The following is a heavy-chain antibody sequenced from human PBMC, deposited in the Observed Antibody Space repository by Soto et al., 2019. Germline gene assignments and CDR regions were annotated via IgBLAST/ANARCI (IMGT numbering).Heavy chain of an antibody. D-gene: IGHD3-10*01. J-gene: IGHJ5*02. Sequence: SVKVSCKASGGTFSSYAISWVRQAPGQGLEWMGGIIPIFGTANYAQKFQGRVTITADESTSTAYMELSSLRSEDTAVYYCARDPGGNYYGSGSYPPAAYNWFDPWGQGTPVTVSS. CDR1: GGTFSSYA. CDR3: ARDPGGNYYGSGSYPPAAYNWFDP. V-gene: IGHV1-69*13. CDR2: IIPIFGTA.